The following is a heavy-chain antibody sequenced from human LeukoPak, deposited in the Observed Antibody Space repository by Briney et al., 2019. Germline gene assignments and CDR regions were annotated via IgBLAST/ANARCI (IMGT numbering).Heavy chain of an antibody. CDR2: ISSSSSYI. D-gene: IGHD3-10*01. J-gene: IGHJ4*02. CDR1: GFTFSSYS. Sequence: GGSLRLSCAASGFTFSSYSMNWVRQAPGKGPEWVSSISSSSSYIYYADSVKGRFTISRDNAKNSLYLQMNSLRAEDTAVYYCARAKGLWFGEFLNFDYWGQGTLVTVSS. CDR3: ARAKGLWFGEFLNFDY. V-gene: IGHV3-21*01.